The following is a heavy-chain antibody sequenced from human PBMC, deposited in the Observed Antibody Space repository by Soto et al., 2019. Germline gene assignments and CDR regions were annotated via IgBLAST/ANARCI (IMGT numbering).Heavy chain of an antibody. CDR2: INPNSGGT. Sequence: QVQLVQSGAEVKKPGASVKVSCNASGYTFTGYYMHWVRQAPGQGLEWMGWINPNSGGTNYAQKFQGWVTMTRDTSISTAYMELSRLRSDDTAVYYCAREKVEDTAMLREYYFDYWGQGTLVTVSS. J-gene: IGHJ4*02. V-gene: IGHV1-2*04. CDR3: AREKVEDTAMLREYYFDY. CDR1: GYTFTGYY. D-gene: IGHD5-18*01.